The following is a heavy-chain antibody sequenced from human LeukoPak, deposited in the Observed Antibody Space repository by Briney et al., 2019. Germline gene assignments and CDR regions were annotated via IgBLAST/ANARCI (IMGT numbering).Heavy chain of an antibody. D-gene: IGHD3-10*01. CDR2: INHDGRT. CDR3: ARAGTPMVRGTEYFQH. J-gene: IGHJ1*01. Sequence: GSLRLSCAASGFTFSSYAMSWIRQPPGKGLEWIGEINHDGRTNYNPSLKSRVAISVDTSKNQFSLKLSSVTAADTAVYCCARAGTPMVRGTEYFQHWGQGTLVTVSS. V-gene: IGHV4-34*01. CDR1: GFTFSSYA.